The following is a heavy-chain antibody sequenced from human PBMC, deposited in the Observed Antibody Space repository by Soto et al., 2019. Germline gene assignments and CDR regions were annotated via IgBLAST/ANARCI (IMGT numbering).Heavy chain of an antibody. Sequence: ASVKVSCKVSGYTLTELSMHWVRQAPGKGLEWMGGFDPEDGETIYAQKFQGRVTMTEDTSTDTAYMELSSLRSEDTAVYYCVIVIVYYDILTGLGWTFDYWGQGTLVTVSS. J-gene: IGHJ4*02. CDR1: GYTLTELS. CDR2: FDPEDGET. V-gene: IGHV1-24*01. CDR3: VIVIVYYDILTGLGWTFDY. D-gene: IGHD3-9*01.